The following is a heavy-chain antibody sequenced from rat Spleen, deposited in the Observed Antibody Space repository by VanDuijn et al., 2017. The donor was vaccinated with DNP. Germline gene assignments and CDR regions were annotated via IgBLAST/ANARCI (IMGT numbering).Heavy chain of an antibody. CDR1: GFTFSKYG. J-gene: IGHJ2*01. CDR2: IWSDGGS. V-gene: IGHV2-47*01. Sequence: VQLVESGGGLVQPGRSLKLSCAASGFTFSKYGMAWVRQPPGKGLEWMGVIWSDGGSDYNSVIKSRLSISRDTSKSQVFLKMNSLQTEDTAMYFCARGYYDGSYYYDFDYWGQGVMVTVSS. CDR3: ARGYYDGSYYYDFDY. D-gene: IGHD1-12*02.